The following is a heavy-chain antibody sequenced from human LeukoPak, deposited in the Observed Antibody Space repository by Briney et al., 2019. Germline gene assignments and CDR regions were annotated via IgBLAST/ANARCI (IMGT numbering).Heavy chain of an antibody. CDR1: GFTFSSYA. CDR3: ATKSIAARLGYCYYMDV. Sequence: GGSLRLSCAASGFTFSSYAMSWVRQAPGKGLEWVSAISGSGGSTYYADSVKGRFTISRDNSKNTLYLQMNSLRAEDTAVYYCATKSIAARLGYCYYMDVWGKGTTVTVSS. V-gene: IGHV3-23*01. D-gene: IGHD6-6*01. CDR2: ISGSGGST. J-gene: IGHJ6*03.